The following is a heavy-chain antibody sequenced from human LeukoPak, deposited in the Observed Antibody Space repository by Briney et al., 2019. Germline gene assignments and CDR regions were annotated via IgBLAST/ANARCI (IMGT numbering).Heavy chain of an antibody. CDR3: ARKGEEGIAARPIGKGDYYYYMDV. CDR2: IIPIFGTA. V-gene: IGHV1-69*01. Sequence: SVKVSCKASGGTFSSYAISWVRQAPGQGLEWMGGIIPIFGTANYAQKFQGRVTITADESTSTAYMELSSLRSEDTAVYYCARKGEEGIAARPIGKGDYYYYMDVWGKGTTVTVSS. J-gene: IGHJ6*03. CDR1: GGTFSSYA. D-gene: IGHD6-6*01.